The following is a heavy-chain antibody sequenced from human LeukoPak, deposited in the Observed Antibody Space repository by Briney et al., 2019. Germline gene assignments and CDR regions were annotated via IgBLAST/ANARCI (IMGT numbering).Heavy chain of an antibody. Sequence: GGSLRLSCAASGFIFSSYAMSWVRQAPGKGLEWVSAISGSGGSTYYADSVKGRFTISRDNSKNTLYLQMNSLRAADTAVYYCARDSLYCSRANCYTDFDHWGQGTLVTVSS. CDR1: GFIFSSYA. J-gene: IGHJ4*02. V-gene: IGHV3-23*01. D-gene: IGHD2-2*02. CDR3: ARDSLYCSRANCYTDFDH. CDR2: ISGSGGST.